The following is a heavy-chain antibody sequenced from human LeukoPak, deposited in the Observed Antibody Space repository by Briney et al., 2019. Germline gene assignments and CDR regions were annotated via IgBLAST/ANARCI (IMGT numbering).Heavy chain of an antibody. CDR2: IYTDGIT. Sequence: SETLSLTCNAPGDSCTAITYSRSWIRQPAGKGLEWIGRIYTDGITNYSPSLKSRVTIAVDKSRNQFSLKLTSVTRADTAVYYCVRFAFPSLKLDYWGQGALVIVSS. V-gene: IGHV4-61*02. CDR3: VRFAFPSLKLDY. J-gene: IGHJ4*02. D-gene: IGHD3-16*01. CDR1: GDSCTAITYS.